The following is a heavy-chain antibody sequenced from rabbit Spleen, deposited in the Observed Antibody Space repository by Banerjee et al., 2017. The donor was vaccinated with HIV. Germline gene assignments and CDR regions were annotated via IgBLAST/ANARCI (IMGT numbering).Heavy chain of an antibody. CDR3: VKEVAVKFNL. D-gene: IGHD4-1*01. V-gene: IGHV1S7*01. CDR2: IDPVFGIT. Sequence: HLKESGGGLVQPGGSLKLSCTASGFTLSSYYMNWVRQAPGKGLEWIGYIDPVFGITNYANSVKGRFTISRDNAQNTVFLQLNSLTAADTATYFCVKEVAVKFNLWGPGTLVTVS. CDR1: GFTLSSYY. J-gene: IGHJ4*01.